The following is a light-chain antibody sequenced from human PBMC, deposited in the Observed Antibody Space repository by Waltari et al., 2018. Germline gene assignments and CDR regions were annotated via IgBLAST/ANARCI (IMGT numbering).Light chain of an antibody. V-gene: IGLV3-21*04. CDR1: NIGANS. CDR3: QVWDYDTAHLV. Sequence: SYVLTQPPSVSVAPGKTARLACGGNNIGANSVQWYQERPGQAPVLIIYYDSVRPSGIPERFSGSNSGNTATLTISRVEAGDEADYYCQVWDYDTAHLVFGGGTTLTVV. CDR2: YDS. J-gene: IGLJ3*02.